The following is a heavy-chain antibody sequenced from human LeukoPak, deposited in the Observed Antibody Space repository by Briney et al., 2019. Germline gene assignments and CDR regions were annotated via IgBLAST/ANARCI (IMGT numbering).Heavy chain of an antibody. CDR2: IKQDGSEK. CDR1: GFTFSSYW. V-gene: IGHV3-7*01. Sequence: GGSLRLSCTASGFTFSSYWMSWFRQAPGKGLDGVANIKQDGSEKYYVDSVKGRFTISRDNAKNSLYLQMNSLRAEDTAVYYCARDLKWLRLGIGEYWGQGTLVTVSS. J-gene: IGHJ4*02. D-gene: IGHD5-12*01. CDR3: ARDLKWLRLGIGEY.